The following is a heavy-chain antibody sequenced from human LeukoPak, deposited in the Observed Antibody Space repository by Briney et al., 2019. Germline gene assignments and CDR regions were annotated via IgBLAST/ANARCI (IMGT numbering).Heavy chain of an antibody. CDR3: ARDTANFDWYSDPTDY. V-gene: IGHV1-18*01. D-gene: IGHD3-9*01. Sequence: GASVKVSCKASGYTFTSYGISWVRQAPGQGREWMGXISAYNGNTNYAQKIQGRVTMTTDTSTSTAYMELRSLRSDDTAVYYCARDTANFDWYSDPTDYWGQGTLVTVSS. CDR1: GYTFTSYG. J-gene: IGHJ4*02. CDR2: ISAYNGNT.